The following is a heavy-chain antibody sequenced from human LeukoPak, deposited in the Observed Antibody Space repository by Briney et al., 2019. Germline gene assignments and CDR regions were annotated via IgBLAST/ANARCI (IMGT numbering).Heavy chain of an antibody. CDR1: GGSFSGYY. V-gene: IGHV4-34*01. Sequence: SETLSLTCAVYGGSFSGYYWSWIRQPPGKGLEWIGEINHSGSTNYNPSLKSRVTISVDTSKNQFSLKLSSVTAADTAVYYCARGLYYDSQYFQHWGQGTLVTVSS. CDR2: INHSGST. J-gene: IGHJ1*01. CDR3: ARGLYYDSQYFQH. D-gene: IGHD3-22*01.